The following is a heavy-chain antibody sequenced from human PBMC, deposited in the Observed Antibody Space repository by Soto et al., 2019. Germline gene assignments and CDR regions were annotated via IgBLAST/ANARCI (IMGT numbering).Heavy chain of an antibody. CDR3: ARGSPGDFDY. Sequence: SENLSLTCTVSVGSISSYYWSWIRQPPGKGLEWIGYIYYSGSTNYNPSLKSRVTISVDTYKNQFSLKLSSVTAADTAVYYCARGSPGDFDYWSQGTLVTVSS. D-gene: IGHD1-26*01. J-gene: IGHJ4*02. CDR1: VGSISSYY. V-gene: IGHV4-59*01. CDR2: IYYSGST.